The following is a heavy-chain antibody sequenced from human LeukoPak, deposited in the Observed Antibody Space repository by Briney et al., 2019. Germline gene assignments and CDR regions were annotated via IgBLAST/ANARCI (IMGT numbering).Heavy chain of an antibody. V-gene: IGHV3-33*01. CDR2: IWYDGSNK. CDR3: AREKSTVTTGLGY. Sequence: GGSLRLSCAASGFTLSSYGMHWVRQAPGKGLEWVAVIWYDGSNKYYADSVKGRFTISRDNSKNTLYLQMNSLRAEDTAVYYCAREKSTVTTGLGYWGQGTLVTVSS. CDR1: GFTLSSYG. J-gene: IGHJ4*02. D-gene: IGHD4-17*01.